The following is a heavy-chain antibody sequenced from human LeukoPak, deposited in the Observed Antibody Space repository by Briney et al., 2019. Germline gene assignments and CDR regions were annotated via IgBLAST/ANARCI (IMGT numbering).Heavy chain of an antibody. CDR3: ASQIRGYSGYNWGGWFDP. V-gene: IGHV4-59*01. Sequence: PSETLSLTCTVSGGSISSYYWSWIRQPPGKGLEWIGYIYYSGSTNYNPSLKSRVTISVDTSKNQFSLKLSSVTAADTAVYYCASQIRGYSGYNWGGWFDPWGQGTLVTVSS. CDR1: GGSISSYY. D-gene: IGHD5-12*01. J-gene: IGHJ5*02. CDR2: IYYSGST.